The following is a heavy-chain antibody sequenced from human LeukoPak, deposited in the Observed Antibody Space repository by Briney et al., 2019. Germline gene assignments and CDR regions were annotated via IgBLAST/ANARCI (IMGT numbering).Heavy chain of an antibody. J-gene: IGHJ4*02. CDR3: ARDGSDNWGLFDN. Sequence: SETLSLTCSVSGGSISGTSYCWGWIRQPPGKGPGWIGSHYHTGRIYHNPSLNSRVTISVDTSKNQFSLKLSSVTDADTAVYYCARDGSDNWGLFDNWGRGTLVTVSS. CDR1: GGSISGTSYC. V-gene: IGHV4-39*07. D-gene: IGHD1-1*01. CDR2: HYHTGRI.